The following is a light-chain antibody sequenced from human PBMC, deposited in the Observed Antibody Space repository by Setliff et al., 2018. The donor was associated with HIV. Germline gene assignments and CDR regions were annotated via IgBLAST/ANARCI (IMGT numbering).Light chain of an antibody. CDR3: KSYTGSSPLYV. J-gene: IGLJ1*01. V-gene: IGLV2-14*03. CDR2: DVS. CDR1: SIGIYNY. Sequence: QSALTQPASVSGSPGQSITISCTGTSIGIYNYVSWYQQHPGKAPKLMSYDVSERPSGVSRRFSASKSGNTASLTISGLQPEDEADYYCKSYTGSSPLYVFGAGTKVTVL.